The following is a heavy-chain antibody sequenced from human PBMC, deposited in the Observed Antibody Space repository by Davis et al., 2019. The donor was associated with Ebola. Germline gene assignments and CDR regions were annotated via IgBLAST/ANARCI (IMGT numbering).Heavy chain of an antibody. V-gene: IGHV3-11*04. CDR1: GFTFSDYY. D-gene: IGHD6-13*01. CDR2: ISSSGSTI. CDR3: AKGGRSSSDPNGMDV. J-gene: IGHJ6*02. Sequence: GESLKISCAASGFTFSDYYMSWIRQAPGKGLEWVSYISSSGSTIYYADSVKGRFTISRDNAKKSLYLQMNSLRAEDTALYYCAKGGRSSSDPNGMDVWGQGTTVTVSS.